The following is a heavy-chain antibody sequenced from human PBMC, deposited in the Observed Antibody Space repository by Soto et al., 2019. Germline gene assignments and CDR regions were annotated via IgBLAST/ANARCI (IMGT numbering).Heavy chain of an antibody. J-gene: IGHJ6*02. V-gene: IGHV5-51*01. Sequence: GESLKLSCKGSGYSFTSYWIGWVRQMPGKGLEWMGTIFPGDSDIRYSPPFQGQVTISVDKSISTAYLQWSSLKASDTATYFCARSSSSYHGSLDVWGQGTTVTVSS. CDR2: IFPGDSDI. D-gene: IGHD3-22*01. CDR1: GYSFTSYW. CDR3: ARSSSSYHGSLDV.